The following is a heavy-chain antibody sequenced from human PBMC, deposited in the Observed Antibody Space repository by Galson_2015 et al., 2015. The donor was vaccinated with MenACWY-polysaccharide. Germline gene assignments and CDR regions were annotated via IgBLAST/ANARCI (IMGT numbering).Heavy chain of an antibody. V-gene: IGHV3-74*01. D-gene: IGHD3-16*01. CDR1: GFTFSGNW. CDR2: INSDGGST. CDR3: ERGGGRFPENYYFDY. Sequence: SLRLSCAASGFTFSGNWMHWVRQAPGKGLVWVSRINSDGGSTSYADSARGRFTTSRDNVKNTRDLQMNSLSAEDTAVYYCERGGGRFPENYYFDYWGQGTLVTVSS. J-gene: IGHJ4*02.